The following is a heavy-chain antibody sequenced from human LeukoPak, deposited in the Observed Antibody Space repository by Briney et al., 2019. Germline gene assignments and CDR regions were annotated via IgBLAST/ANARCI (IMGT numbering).Heavy chain of an antibody. J-gene: IGHJ4*02. CDR1: GGSFSGYY. D-gene: IGHD6-13*01. CDR3: AREPHLPAAAALDY. Sequence: KASETLSPTCAVYGGSFSGYYWSWIREPPGKGLEWIGEINHSGSTNYNPSLKSRVTISVDTSKTQFSLKLSSVTAADTAVYYCAREPHLPAAAALDYWGQGTLVTVSS. V-gene: IGHV4-34*01. CDR2: INHSGST.